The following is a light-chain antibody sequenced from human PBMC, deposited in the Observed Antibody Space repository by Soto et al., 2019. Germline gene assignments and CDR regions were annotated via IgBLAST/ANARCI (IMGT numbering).Light chain of an antibody. CDR3: PQYGGSPLYT. CDR2: GAS. Sequence: VLTQSPGTLSLSPGEGATLSCRASQSVSSSHLAWYQQKPGQAPRLVVYGASSRATGIPDRFSGSGSGTDFTLTISRLEPEDFAVYYCPQYGGSPLYTFRQGTTLEIK. J-gene: IGKJ2*01. CDR1: QSVSSSH. V-gene: IGKV3-20*01.